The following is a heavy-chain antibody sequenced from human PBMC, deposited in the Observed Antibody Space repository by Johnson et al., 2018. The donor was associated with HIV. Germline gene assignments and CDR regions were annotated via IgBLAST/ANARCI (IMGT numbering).Heavy chain of an antibody. CDR3: AKTRMGGILDAFDL. Sequence: QVQLVESGGGLVQPGGSLRLSCAASGFTFSSYAMHWVRQAPGKGLEWVAGITYDGTNKYYADSVKGRFTLSRDNSKNTLDLQMNSLTIEDTAVFYCAKTRMGGILDAFDLWGQGTMVIVS. CDR1: GFTFSSYA. J-gene: IGHJ3*01. D-gene: IGHD3-10*01. V-gene: IGHV3-30*18. CDR2: ITYDGTNK.